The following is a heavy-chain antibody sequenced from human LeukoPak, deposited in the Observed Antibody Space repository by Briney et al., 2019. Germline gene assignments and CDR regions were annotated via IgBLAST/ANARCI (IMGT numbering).Heavy chain of an antibody. Sequence: PSETLSLTCAVSGGSISSGGYSWSWIRQPPGKGLEWIGYIYHSGSTYYNPSLKSRVTISVDRSKNQFSLKLSSVTAADTAVYYCARVRAPGIDDAFDIWGQGTMVTVSS. V-gene: IGHV4-30-2*01. D-gene: IGHD6-13*01. CDR1: GGSISSGGYS. CDR3: ARVRAPGIDDAFDI. CDR2: IYHSGST. J-gene: IGHJ3*02.